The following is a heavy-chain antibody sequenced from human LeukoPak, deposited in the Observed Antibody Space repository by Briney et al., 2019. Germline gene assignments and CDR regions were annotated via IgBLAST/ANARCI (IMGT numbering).Heavy chain of an antibody. D-gene: IGHD3-10*01. CDR3: AKLTYGSGTYGAFDY. V-gene: IGHV3-23*01. Sequence: GGSLRLSCAASGFTFSSYGMSWVRQAPGRGLEWVSGIRGSGDITFYADSVKGRFTISRDNSKNTLYLQMNSLRAEDTAVYYCAKLTYGSGTYGAFDYWGQGTLVTVST. CDR2: IRGSGDIT. J-gene: IGHJ4*02. CDR1: GFTFSSYG.